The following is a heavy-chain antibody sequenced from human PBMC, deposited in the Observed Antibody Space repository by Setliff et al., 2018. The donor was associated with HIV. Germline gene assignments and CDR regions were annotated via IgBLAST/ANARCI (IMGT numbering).Heavy chain of an antibody. CDR1: GFTFSSYS. J-gene: IGHJ3*02. V-gene: IGHV3-30*02. CDR2: IRYDGSNK. Sequence: GGSLRLSCAASGFTFSSYSMNWVRQAPGKGLEWVAFIRYDGSNKYHADSVKGRFTISRDNSKNTLYLQMNNLRADDTAVYYCAKGGVGYSTGWYSLAFDIWGQGTMVTVSS. CDR3: AKGGVGYSTGWYSLAFDI. D-gene: IGHD6-19*01.